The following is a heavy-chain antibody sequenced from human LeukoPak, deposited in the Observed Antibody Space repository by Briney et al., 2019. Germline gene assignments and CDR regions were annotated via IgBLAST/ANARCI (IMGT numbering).Heavy chain of an antibody. J-gene: IGHJ6*03. CDR1: GGSFSGYY. CDR2: INHSGST. CDR3: ARSAGYMDV. V-gene: IGHV4-34*01. Sequence: PSETLSLTCAVYGGSFSGYYWSWIRQPPGKGLEWIGEINHSGSTNYNPSLKSRVTISVDTSKNQFSPKLSSVTAADTAVYYCARSAGYMDVWGKGTTVTVSS.